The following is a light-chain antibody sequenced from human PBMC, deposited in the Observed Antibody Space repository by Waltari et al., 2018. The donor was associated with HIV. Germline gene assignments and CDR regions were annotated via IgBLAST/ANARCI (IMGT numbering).Light chain of an antibody. Sequence: QSALTQPASVSGSGQSMTISCTGTSSDFGSYNLVSWYQQHPGKAPKLMIYEVSKRPSGVSNRFSGSKSGNTASLTISGLQAEDEADYYCCSYAGTSTVVFGGGTKLTVL. CDR2: EVS. CDR1: SSDFGSYNL. CDR3: CSYAGTSTVV. V-gene: IGLV2-23*02. J-gene: IGLJ2*01.